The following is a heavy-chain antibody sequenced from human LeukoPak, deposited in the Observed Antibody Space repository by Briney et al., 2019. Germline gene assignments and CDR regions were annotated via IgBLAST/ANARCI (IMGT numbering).Heavy chain of an antibody. CDR1: GGTFSSYA. Sequence: SVKVSCKASGGTFSSYAISWVRQAPGQGLEWMGGIIPIFGTANYAQKFQGRVTITTDESTSTAYMELSSLRSEDTAVYYCAGSTRRGVYYYYYMDVWGEGTTVTVSS. CDR3: AGSTRRGVYYYYYMDV. CDR2: IIPIFGTA. J-gene: IGHJ6*03. D-gene: IGHD6-13*01. V-gene: IGHV1-69*05.